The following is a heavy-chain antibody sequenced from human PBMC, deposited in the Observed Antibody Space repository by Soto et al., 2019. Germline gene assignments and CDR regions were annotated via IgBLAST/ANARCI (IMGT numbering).Heavy chain of an antibody. V-gene: IGHV1-2*04. J-gene: IGHJ1*01. Sequence: ASVKVSCKASGYTFTGYYMHWVRQAPGQGLEWMGWINPNSGGTNYAQKFQGWVTMTRDTSISTAYMELSRLRSDDTAVYYCARDYYDSSGTPGQYLQHWGQGTLVTVSS. D-gene: IGHD3-22*01. CDR2: INPNSGGT. CDR3: ARDYYDSSGTPGQYLQH. CDR1: GYTFTGYY.